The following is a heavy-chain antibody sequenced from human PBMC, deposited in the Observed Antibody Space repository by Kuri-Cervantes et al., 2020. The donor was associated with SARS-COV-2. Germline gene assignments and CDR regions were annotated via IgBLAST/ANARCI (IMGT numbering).Heavy chain of an antibody. D-gene: IGHD3-9*01. V-gene: IGHV4-39*01. CDR2: IYFSGST. CDR1: GGSISSYY. Sequence: SETLSLTCTVSGGSISSYYWGWVRQPPGKGLEWIGSIYFSGSTYYTPSLKSRVTISVDTSKNQFSLKLTSVTATDTAVYYCGRQASDWHIDYWGQGTLVTVSS. CDR3: GRQASDWHIDY. J-gene: IGHJ4*02.